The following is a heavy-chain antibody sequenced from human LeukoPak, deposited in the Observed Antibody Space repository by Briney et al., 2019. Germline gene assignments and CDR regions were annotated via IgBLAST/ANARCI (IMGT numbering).Heavy chain of an antibody. CDR1: GFAFSSYA. Sequence: PGGSLRLSCAASGFAFSSYAMHWVRQAPGKGLEWVAVISYDGSNKYYADSVKGRFTISRDNSKNTLYLQMNSLRAEDTAVYYCARGRSTYYDFWSGYYSFDYWGQGTLVTVSS. J-gene: IGHJ4*02. CDR3: ARGRSTYYDFWSGYYSFDY. CDR2: ISYDGSNK. D-gene: IGHD3-3*01. V-gene: IGHV3-30*04.